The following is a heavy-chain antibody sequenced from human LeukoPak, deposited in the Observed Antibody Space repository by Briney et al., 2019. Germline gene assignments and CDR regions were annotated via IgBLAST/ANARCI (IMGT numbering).Heavy chain of an antibody. J-gene: IGHJ4*02. CDR3: ARGSDILTGPLWY. Sequence: GGSLRLSCAASRFTFSSYGMNWVRQAPGKGLEWVSSISSSSIYIYYADSVKGRFTISRDNAKNSLYLQMNSLRAEDTAVYYCARGSDILTGPLWYWGQGTLVTVSS. CDR2: ISSSSIYI. CDR1: RFTFSSYG. V-gene: IGHV3-21*01. D-gene: IGHD3-9*01.